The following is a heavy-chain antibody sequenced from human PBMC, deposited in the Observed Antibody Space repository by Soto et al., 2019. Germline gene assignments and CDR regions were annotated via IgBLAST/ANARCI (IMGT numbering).Heavy chain of an antibody. V-gene: IGHV3-30*18. CDR2: ISYDGSNK. D-gene: IGHD3-16*01. Sequence: GSLRLSCAASGFTVSSFGMHWVRQAPGKGLEWVAVISYDGSNKYYADSVKGRFTISRDDSKNTLYLQMNSLRAEDTAVYYCAKTAGYDYVWGSSGLDPWGQGTLVTVSS. J-gene: IGHJ5*02. CDR3: AKTAGYDYVWGSSGLDP. CDR1: GFTVSSFG.